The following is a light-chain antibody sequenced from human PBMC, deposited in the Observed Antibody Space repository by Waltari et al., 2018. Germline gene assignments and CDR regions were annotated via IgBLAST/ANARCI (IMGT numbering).Light chain of an antibody. CDR1: QGIRND. CDR3: LQDYNYPLT. Sequence: SSLSASVGDRVIITCRASQGIRNDLGWYQQKPGKAPKLLIYAASSLQSGVPSRFSGSGSGTDFTLTISSLQPEDFATYYCLQDYNYPLTFGGGTKVEI. V-gene: IGKV1-6*01. CDR2: AAS. J-gene: IGKJ4*01.